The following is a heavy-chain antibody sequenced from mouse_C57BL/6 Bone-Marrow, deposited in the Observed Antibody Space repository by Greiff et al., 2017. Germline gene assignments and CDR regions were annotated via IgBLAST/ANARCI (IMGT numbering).Heavy chain of an antibody. CDR1: GYTFTSYT. D-gene: IGHD2-5*01. Sequence: VQLQQSGAELARPGASVKMSCKASGYTFTSYTMHWVKQRPGQGLEWIGYINPSSGYTKYNQKFKDKATLTADKSSSTAYMQLSSLTSEYSAVYYCARSHYSNFYWYFDVWGTGTTVTVSS. CDR3: ARSHYSNFYWYFDV. V-gene: IGHV1-4*01. J-gene: IGHJ1*03. CDR2: INPSSGYT.